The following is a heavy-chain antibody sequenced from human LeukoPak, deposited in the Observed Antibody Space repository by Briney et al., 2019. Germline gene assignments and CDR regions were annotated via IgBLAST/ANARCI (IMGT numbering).Heavy chain of an antibody. J-gene: IGHJ4*02. CDR3: ARGGVMVATVY. CDR1: GFTFSSYE. Sequence: GGSLRLSCAASGFTFSSYEMNWVRQAPGKGLGGVSYISSSGSTIYYADSVKGRFTISKDNAKNSLYLQMTSLRAEDTAVYYCARGGVMVATVYWGQGTLVTVSS. D-gene: IGHD5-12*01. V-gene: IGHV3-48*03. CDR2: ISSSGSTI.